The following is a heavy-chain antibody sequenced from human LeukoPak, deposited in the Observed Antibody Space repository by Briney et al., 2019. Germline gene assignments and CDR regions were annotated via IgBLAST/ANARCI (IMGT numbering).Heavy chain of an antibody. CDR1: GFTFSSYG. D-gene: IGHD6-19*01. J-gene: IGHJ4*02. Sequence: GGSLRLSCAASGFTFSSYGMNWVRQAPGKGLERVSSINSGSSYIYYADSVKGRFTISRDNAKNSLYLQMNSLRAEDTAVYYCAREQWLVPFDYWGQGTLVTVSS. CDR2: INSGSSYI. V-gene: IGHV3-21*01. CDR3: AREQWLVPFDY.